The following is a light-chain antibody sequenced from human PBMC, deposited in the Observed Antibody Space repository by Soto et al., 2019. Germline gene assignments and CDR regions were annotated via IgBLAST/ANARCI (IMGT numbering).Light chain of an antibody. V-gene: IGKV3-15*01. J-gene: IGKJ1*01. CDR2: DAS. CDR3: QQYNNWHPMA. CDR1: QSVSSN. Sequence: EIVMTQSTATLSVSPGERATLSCRASQSVSSNLAWYQQKPGQAPRLLLYDASTRATGIPARFSGSGSGTEFTLTIRSLQSEDFAVYYCQQYNNWHPMAFGQGTKVEIK.